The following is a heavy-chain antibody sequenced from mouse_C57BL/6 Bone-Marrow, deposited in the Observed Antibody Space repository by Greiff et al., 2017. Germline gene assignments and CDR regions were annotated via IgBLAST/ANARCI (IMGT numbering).Heavy chain of an antibody. CDR1: GYTFTNYW. D-gene: IGHD2-1*01. V-gene: IGHV1-63*01. CDR3: ARGDYGTPFAY. Sequence: VKLKESGAELVRPGTSVKMSCKASGYTFTNYWIGWAKQRPGHGLEWIGDIYPGGGYTNYNEKFKGKATLTADKSSSTAYMQFSSLTSEDSAIYYCARGDYGTPFAYWGQGTLVTVSA. CDR2: IYPGGGYT. J-gene: IGHJ3*01.